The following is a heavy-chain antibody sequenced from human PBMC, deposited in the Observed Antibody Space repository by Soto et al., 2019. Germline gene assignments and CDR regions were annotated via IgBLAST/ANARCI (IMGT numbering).Heavy chain of an antibody. CDR2: ITSNGGTT. CDR3: TRGLLTDFFDY. CDR1: GFTFSSYS. Sequence: GGSLRLSCAASGFTFSSYSMHWVRQAPGKGLEYVSAITSNGGTTYYADSVKGRFTISRDNSKNTLYLQMSSLRAEDTAVYYCTRGLLTDFFDYWGQGALVTVSS. J-gene: IGHJ4*02. V-gene: IGHV3-64D*06.